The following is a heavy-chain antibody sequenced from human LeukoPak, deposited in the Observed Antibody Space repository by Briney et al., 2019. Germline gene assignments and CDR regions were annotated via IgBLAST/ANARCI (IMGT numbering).Heavy chain of an antibody. CDR1: GFTFDDYG. CDR3: ARAPYGDYVLYWYFDL. V-gene: IGHV3-20*01. J-gene: IGHJ2*01. Sequence: GGSLRLSCAASGFTFDDYGMSWVRQAPGKGLEWVSGINWNGGSTGYADSVKGRFTISRDNAKNSLYLQMNSLRAEDTALYHCARAPYGDYVLYWYFDLWGRGTLVTVSS. D-gene: IGHD4-17*01. CDR2: INWNGGST.